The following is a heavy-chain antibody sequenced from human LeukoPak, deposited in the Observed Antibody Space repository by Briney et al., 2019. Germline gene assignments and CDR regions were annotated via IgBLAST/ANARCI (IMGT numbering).Heavy chain of an antibody. V-gene: IGHV4-34*01. CDR1: GGSFSGYY. D-gene: IGHD3-10*01. CDR2: INHSGST. Sequence: SETLSLTCAVYGGSFSGYYWSWIRQPPGKGLEWIGEINHSGSTNYNPSLKSRVTISVDTSKNQFSLKLSSVTAADTAVYYCARDRSGSGSYYNKRQDNWFDPWGQGTLVTVSS. CDR3: ARDRSGSGSYYNKRQDNWFDP. J-gene: IGHJ5*02.